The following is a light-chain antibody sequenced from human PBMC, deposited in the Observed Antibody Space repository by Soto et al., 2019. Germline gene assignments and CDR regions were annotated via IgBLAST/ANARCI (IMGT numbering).Light chain of an antibody. CDR2: AAS. CDR3: QKYNSVPTT. J-gene: IGKJ1*01. CDR1: QGISNY. V-gene: IGKV1-27*01. Sequence: DIQMTQSPSSLSASVGDRVTITCRASQGISNYLAWYQQKPGKVPKLLIYAASTLQSWVPSRFSGSGSGTEFTLIISSLQPEDVATYYCQKYNSVPTTFGQGTKVEIK.